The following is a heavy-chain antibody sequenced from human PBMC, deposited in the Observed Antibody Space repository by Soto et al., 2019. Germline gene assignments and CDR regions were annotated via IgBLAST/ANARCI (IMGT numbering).Heavy chain of an antibody. J-gene: IGHJ6*03. CDR1: GYSFTSYW. D-gene: IGHD2-2*01. CDR3: ARHSGYCSSTSCYAVGYYYYYMDV. V-gene: IGHV5-51*01. Sequence: EVQLVQSGAEVKKPGESLKISCKGSGYSFTSYWIGWVRQMPGKGLEWMGIIYPGDSDTRYSPSFQGQVTISADKSISTAYLQWSSLKASDTAMYYCARHSGYCSSTSCYAVGYYYYYMDVWGKGTTVTVSS. CDR2: IYPGDSDT.